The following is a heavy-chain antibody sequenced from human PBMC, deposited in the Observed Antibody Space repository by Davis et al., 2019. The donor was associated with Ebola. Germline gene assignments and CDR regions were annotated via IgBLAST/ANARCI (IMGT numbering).Heavy chain of an antibody. CDR2: IKQDGSEK. J-gene: IGHJ4*02. CDR3: ARLETMYHYDILTGYYTLYYFDY. D-gene: IGHD3-9*01. Sequence: GESLKISCAASGFTFSSYWMSWVRQAPGKGLEWVANIKQDGSEKYYVDSVKGRFTISRDNAKNSLYLQMNSLRAEDTAVYYCARLETMYHYDILTGYYTLYYFDYWGQGTLVTVSS. V-gene: IGHV3-7*01. CDR1: GFTFSSYW.